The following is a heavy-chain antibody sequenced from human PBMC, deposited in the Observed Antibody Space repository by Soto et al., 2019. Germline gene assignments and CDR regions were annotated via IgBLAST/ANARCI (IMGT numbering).Heavy chain of an antibody. J-gene: IGHJ4*02. V-gene: IGHV4-30-4*01. CDR1: GGSISSGDYY. CDR3: ARGPSGDKVAY. CDR2: IYNSGST. D-gene: IGHD1-26*01. Sequence: QVQLQEPGPRLVEPSQTLSLTCTVSGGSISSGDYYWSWIRQPPGTGLEWIGHIYNSGSTYSNPSLKMRVTISVDVSKNQFSLKLSSVTAADTAVYYCARGPSGDKVAYWGQGTLVTVSS.